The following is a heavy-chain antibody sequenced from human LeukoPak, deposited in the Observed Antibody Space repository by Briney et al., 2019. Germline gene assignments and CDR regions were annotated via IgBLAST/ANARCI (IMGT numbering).Heavy chain of an antibody. Sequence: PGRSLRLSCEASGFTFNTYAMHWVRQAPGKGLEWVAVTSHDGGKKYYADSVKGRFSISRDNSKNTLYLQMNSLRAEDTAVYYCAKSSPPPLRSWGQGTLVTVSS. CDR3: AKSSPPPLRS. CDR2: TSHDGGKK. CDR1: GFTFNTYA. V-gene: IGHV3-30*18. J-gene: IGHJ5*02.